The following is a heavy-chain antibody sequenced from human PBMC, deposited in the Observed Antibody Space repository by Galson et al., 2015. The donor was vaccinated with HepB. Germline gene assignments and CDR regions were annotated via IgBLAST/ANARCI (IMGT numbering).Heavy chain of an antibody. Sequence: SLRLSCAASGFTFSSYGMHWVRQAPGKGLEWVAVISYDGSNKYYADSVKGRFTISRDNSKNTLYLQMNSLRAEDTAVYYCAKDPGKADRVYYFDYWGQGTLVTVSS. V-gene: IGHV3-30*18. CDR3: AKDPGKADRVYYFDY. D-gene: IGHD1-14*01. CDR2: ISYDGSNK. J-gene: IGHJ4*02. CDR1: GFTFSSYG.